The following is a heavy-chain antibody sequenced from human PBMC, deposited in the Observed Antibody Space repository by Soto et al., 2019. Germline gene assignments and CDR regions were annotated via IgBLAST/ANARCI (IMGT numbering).Heavy chain of an antibody. CDR2: IISIFGTA. CDR1: AGTFSSYA. CDR3: ARERGGSGYYDAFDI. J-gene: IGHJ3*02. D-gene: IGHD3-22*01. Sequence: QVQLVQSGAEVKKPGSSVKVSCKASAGTFSSYAISWVRQAPGQGLEWMGGIISIFGTANYAQKFTGRVRITADEYRSTGYVELSNLRSEDTAVYYCARERGGSGYYDAFDIWGQGTMVTVSS. V-gene: IGHV1-69*01.